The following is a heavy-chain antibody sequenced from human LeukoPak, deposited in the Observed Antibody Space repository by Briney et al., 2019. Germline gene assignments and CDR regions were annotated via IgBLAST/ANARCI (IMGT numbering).Heavy chain of an antibody. CDR3: AKDIVATILGRYYFDY. Sequence: GGSLRLSCAASGFTFDDYAMHWVRQAPGKGLEWVSGISWNSGSIGYADSVKGRFTISRDNAKNSLYLQMNSLRAEDTALYYCAKDIVATILGRYYFDYWGQGTLVTVSS. J-gene: IGHJ4*02. CDR2: ISWNSGSI. V-gene: IGHV3-9*01. CDR1: GFTFDDYA. D-gene: IGHD5-12*01.